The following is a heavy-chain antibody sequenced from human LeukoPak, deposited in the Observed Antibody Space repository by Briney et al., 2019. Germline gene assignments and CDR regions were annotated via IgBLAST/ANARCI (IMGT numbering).Heavy chain of an antibody. V-gene: IGHV1-2*02. CDR2: INPNSGST. Sequence: GASVRVSCEASGYTFTGHYIHWVRQAPGQPLEWIGCINPNSGSTNYAQRFQGRVTMTRDTSISTAYMELSRLRSDDTAVYYCARGYSGYDYYYWGEGTLVTVSS. D-gene: IGHD5-12*01. CDR3: ARGYSGYDYYY. J-gene: IGHJ4*02. CDR1: GYTFTGHY.